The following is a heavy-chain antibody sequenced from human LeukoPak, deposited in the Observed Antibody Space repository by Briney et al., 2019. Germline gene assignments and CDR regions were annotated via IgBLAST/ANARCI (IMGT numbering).Heavy chain of an antibody. CDR2: ISSSGSTI. V-gene: IGHV3-48*03. D-gene: IGHD1-1*01. Sequence: GGSLRLSCAASGFTFSSYEMNWVRQAPGKGLEWVSYISSSGSTIYYADSVKGRFTISRDNAKNSLYLQMNSLRAEDTAVYYCARVYRYDQFPGHGTPILMDVWGKGTTVTVSS. CDR3: ARVYRYDQFPGHGTPILMDV. J-gene: IGHJ6*03. CDR1: GFTFSSYE.